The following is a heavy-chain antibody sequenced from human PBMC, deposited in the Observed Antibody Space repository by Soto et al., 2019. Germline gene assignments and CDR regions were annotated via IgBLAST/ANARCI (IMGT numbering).Heavy chain of an antibody. D-gene: IGHD2-2*01. CDR3: ARHEGYCSTTSCYRGDWFDP. CDR2: IDPSDSYT. V-gene: IGHV5-10-1*01. J-gene: IGHJ5*02. CDR1: GYSFTIYC. Sequence: GESLKISCDGSGYSFTIYCISLVLQMPGKGLEWMGRIDPSDSYTNYSPSFQGHVTISADKSISTAYLQWSSLKASDTAMYYCARHEGYCSTTSCYRGDWFDPWGQGTLVTVSS.